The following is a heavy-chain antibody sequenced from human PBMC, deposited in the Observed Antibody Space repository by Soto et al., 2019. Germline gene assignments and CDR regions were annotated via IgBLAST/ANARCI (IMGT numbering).Heavy chain of an antibody. J-gene: IGHJ6*02. V-gene: IGHV3-21*01. CDR2: ISSSSSYI. CDR3: ARDGEYCSGGSCYYYYYGMDV. Sequence: EVQLVESGGGLVKPGGSLRLSCAASGFTFSSYSMNWVRQAPGKGLEWVSSISSSSSYIYYADSVKGRFTISRDNAKNSLYLQMNSLRAEDTAVYYCARDGEYCSGGSCYYYYYGMDVWGQGTTVTVSS. D-gene: IGHD2-15*01. CDR1: GFTFSSYS.